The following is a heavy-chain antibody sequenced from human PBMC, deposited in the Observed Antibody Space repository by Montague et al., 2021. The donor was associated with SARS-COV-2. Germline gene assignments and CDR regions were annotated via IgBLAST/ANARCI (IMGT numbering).Heavy chain of an antibody. CDR3: ARHADWDSCYFDY. Sequence: SETLSLTCTVSGGSISSCYWSWIRQPPGKGLEWIGYIYHYGSAKYNPSLKSRVTISVDTSKNQFSLKLNSVTAVDTAVYYCARHADWDSCYFDYWGQGTLVTVSS. CDR2: IYHYGSA. J-gene: IGHJ4*02. CDR1: GGSISSCY. V-gene: IGHV4-59*08. D-gene: IGHD3-9*01.